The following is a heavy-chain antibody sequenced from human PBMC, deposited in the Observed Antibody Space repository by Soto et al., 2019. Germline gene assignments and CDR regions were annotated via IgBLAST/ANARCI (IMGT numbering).Heavy chain of an antibody. CDR2: IFHGGGT. J-gene: IGHJ4*02. CDR3: ARPQYDRNTFYSFFDY. V-gene: IGHV4-34*12. D-gene: IGHD3-22*01. CDR1: GDSFSAYS. Sequence: AETLSLTCDVSGDSFSAYSWSWIRQPPGKGLEWIGQIFHGGGTNYRPSVTSRVTISVDTSKNQFSLELSSVTAADTAVYYCARPQYDRNTFYSFFDYWGQGTLVTVSS.